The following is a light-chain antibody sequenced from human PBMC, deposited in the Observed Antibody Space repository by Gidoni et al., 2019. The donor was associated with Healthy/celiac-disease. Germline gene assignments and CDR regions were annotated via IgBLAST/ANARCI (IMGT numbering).Light chain of an antibody. J-gene: IGKJ1*01. V-gene: IGKV1-27*01. CDR3: QKYNSAPRT. CDR1: QGISNY. CDR2: AAS. Sequence: DIQMTQSPSSLSASVGDRVTITCRASQGISNYLAWYQQKPGKVPKLLIYAASTLQSGVPARFSGSGSGTDFTLTISSLQPEDVATYYCQKYNSAPRTFXXXTKVEIK.